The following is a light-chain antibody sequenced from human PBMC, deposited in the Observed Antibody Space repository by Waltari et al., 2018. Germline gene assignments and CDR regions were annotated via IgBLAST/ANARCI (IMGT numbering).Light chain of an antibody. Sequence: SYELTQPPSVSVSPGQTARITCSGHELPRKYAYWFQQKSGQAPRLVIFVDTKRPAGMPEGFSGSSSGTGATLSITWAQGDDEADYYCYSSETTGLRVFGGGTTVVVL. CDR1: ELPRKY. CDR3: YSSETTGLRV. V-gene: IGLV3-10*01. J-gene: IGLJ1*01. CDR2: VDT.